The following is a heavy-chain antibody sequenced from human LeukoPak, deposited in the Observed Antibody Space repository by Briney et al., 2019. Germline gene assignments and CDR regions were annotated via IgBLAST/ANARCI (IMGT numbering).Heavy chain of an antibody. V-gene: IGHV3-7*03. CDR1: GLIFNNYW. CDR2: LNQDGSEK. Sequence: GSLILSCAASGLIFNNYWVIWVRQAPGKGLEWLANLNQDGSEKYYIDSVKGRFTISRDNAKNSLYLQINSLRAEDTAVYYCASGHYLAYWGQGTLVTVSS. J-gene: IGHJ4*02. CDR3: ASGHYLAY.